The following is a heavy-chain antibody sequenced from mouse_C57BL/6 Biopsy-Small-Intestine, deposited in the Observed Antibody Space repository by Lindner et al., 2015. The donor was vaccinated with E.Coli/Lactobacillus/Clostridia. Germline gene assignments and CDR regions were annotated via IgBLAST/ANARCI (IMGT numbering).Heavy chain of an antibody. CDR2: IYPRSGNT. D-gene: IGHD4-1*01. J-gene: IGHJ2*01. CDR1: GYTFTSYG. Sequence: VQLQESGAELAGPGASVKLSCKASGYTFTSYGISWVKQRTGQGLEWIGEIYPRSGNTYYNEKFKGKATLTADKSSSTAYMELRSLTSEDSAVYFCARFFNWDYFDYWGQGTTLTVSS. V-gene: IGHV1-81*01. CDR3: ARFFNWDYFDY.